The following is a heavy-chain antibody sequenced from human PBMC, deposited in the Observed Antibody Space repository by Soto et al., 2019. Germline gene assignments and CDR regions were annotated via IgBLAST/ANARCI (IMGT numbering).Heavy chain of an antibody. CDR2: FDPEDGET. J-gene: IGHJ3*02. D-gene: IGHD3-22*01. Sequence: QVQLVQSGAEVKKPGASVKVSCKVSGYTLTELSMHWVRQAPGKGLEWMGGFDPEDGETIYAQKFQGRVTMTEDTTTDTAYMAHRILRSEDTALDYCAIAKFTMIVVVIPDGFEIWGQGRMVTVSS. CDR1: GYTLTELS. CDR3: AIAKFTMIVVVIPDGFEI. V-gene: IGHV1-24*01.